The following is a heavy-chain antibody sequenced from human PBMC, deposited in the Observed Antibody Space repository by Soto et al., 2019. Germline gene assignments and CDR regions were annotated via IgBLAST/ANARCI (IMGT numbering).Heavy chain of an antibody. V-gene: IGHV4-34*01. CDR1: GGSFSGYY. Sequence: SETLSLTCAVYGGSFSGYYWSWIRQPPGKGLEWIGEINHSGSTNYNPSLKSRVTISVDTSKNQFSLKLSSVTAADTAVYYCAIFDYYYYYGMDVWGQGTTVTVS. CDR3: AIFDYYYYYGMDV. J-gene: IGHJ6*02. D-gene: IGHD3-9*01. CDR2: INHSGST.